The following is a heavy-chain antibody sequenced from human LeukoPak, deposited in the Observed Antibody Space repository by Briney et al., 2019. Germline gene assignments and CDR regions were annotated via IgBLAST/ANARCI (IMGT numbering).Heavy chain of an antibody. D-gene: IGHD6-13*01. CDR2: IYYSGST. J-gene: IGHJ4*02. CDR1: GGSINSYY. Sequence: PSETLSLTCTVSGGSINSYYWSWIRQPPGKEPEWIGNIYYSGSTNYNPSLKSRVTISVDTSKNHFSLRLTSVTAADTAVYYCAIRSRSSWSFDSWGQGTLVTVSS. V-gene: IGHV4-59*08. CDR3: AIRSRSSWSFDS.